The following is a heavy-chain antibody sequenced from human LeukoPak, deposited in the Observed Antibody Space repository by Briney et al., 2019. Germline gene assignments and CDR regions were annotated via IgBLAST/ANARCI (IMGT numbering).Heavy chain of an antibody. D-gene: IGHD5-24*01. CDR1: GFRFGGYG. J-gene: IGHJ4*02. CDR2: IHYHGNEK. CDR3: VSAPYVDGYNWYHFHY. Sequence: GGSLRLSCAASGFRFGGYGMHWVRQAPGKGLEWVTFIHYHGNEKSYADSVKGRFTISRYNSKNTLHLQMNGLRADDTAVYYCVSAPYVDGYNWYHFHYWGQGTLVTVSS. V-gene: IGHV3-30*02.